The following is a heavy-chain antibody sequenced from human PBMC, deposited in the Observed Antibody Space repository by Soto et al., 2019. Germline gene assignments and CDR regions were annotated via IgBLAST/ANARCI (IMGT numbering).Heavy chain of an antibody. J-gene: IGHJ4*02. CDR3: ARAPRIGAAGTPHY. Sequence: SLRLSCAASGFTFSSYGMHWVRQAPGKGLEWVAVIWYDGSNKYYADSVKGRFTISRDNAKNSLYLQMNSLRVEDTAVYYCARAPRIGAAGTPHYRGQGALVTVSS. CDR1: GFTFSSYG. CDR2: IWYDGSNK. V-gene: IGHV3-33*01. D-gene: IGHD6-13*01.